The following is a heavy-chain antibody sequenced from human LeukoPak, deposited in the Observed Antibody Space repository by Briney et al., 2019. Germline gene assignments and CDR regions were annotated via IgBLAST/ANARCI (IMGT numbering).Heavy chain of an antibody. CDR3: TRGPMVRGVIIRRSKSGYFDY. Sequence: GGSLRLSCAASGFTFDDYGMSWVRQDPGKGLEWVSGINWNGGRTGYADSVKGRFTISRDNAKNSLYLQMNSLRAEDTAIYYCTRGPMVRGVIIRRSKSGYFDYWGQGTLVTVSS. V-gene: IGHV3-20*04. J-gene: IGHJ4*02. D-gene: IGHD3-10*01. CDR2: INWNGGRT. CDR1: GFTFDDYG.